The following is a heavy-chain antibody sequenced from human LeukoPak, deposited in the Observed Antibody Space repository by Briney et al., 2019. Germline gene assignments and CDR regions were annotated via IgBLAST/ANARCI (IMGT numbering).Heavy chain of an antibody. J-gene: IGHJ4*02. CDR1: GFTFSSYW. Sequence: GGSLRLSCAASGFTFSSYWMSWVRQAPGKGLEWVANIKQDGSEKYYVDSVKGRFTISRDNSKNTLYLQMNSLRAEDTAVYYCAKDTYVLRFLEWPYYFDYWGQGTLVTVSS. CDR2: IKQDGSEK. V-gene: IGHV3-7*03. D-gene: IGHD3-3*01. CDR3: AKDTYVLRFLEWPYYFDY.